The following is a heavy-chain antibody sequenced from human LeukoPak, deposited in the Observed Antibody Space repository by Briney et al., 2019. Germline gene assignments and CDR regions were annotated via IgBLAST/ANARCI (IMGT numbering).Heavy chain of an antibody. D-gene: IGHD2-2*01. CDR3: ARGEACSSTSCYYWFDP. Sequence: ASVKVSCKASGYTFTGYYMHWVRQTPEQGLEWMGWINPNSGGTNYAQKFQGRVTMTRDTSISTAYMELSRLRSDDTAVYYCARGEACSSTSCYYWFDPWGQGTLVTVSS. J-gene: IGHJ5*02. CDR1: GYTFTGYY. V-gene: IGHV1-2*02. CDR2: INPNSGGT.